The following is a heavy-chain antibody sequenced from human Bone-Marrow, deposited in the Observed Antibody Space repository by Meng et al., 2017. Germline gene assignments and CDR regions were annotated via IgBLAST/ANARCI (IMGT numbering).Heavy chain of an antibody. D-gene: IGHD6-19*01. CDR2: IIPIFGTA. Sequence: SVKVSCKASGGTFSSYAISWVRQAPGQGLEWMGGIIPIFGTANYAQKFQGRVTITADESTSTAYMELSSLRSEDTAVYYCARDHPPYSSGWYEGGYWGQGTRVT. CDR3: ARDHPPYSSGWYEGGY. J-gene: IGHJ4*02. V-gene: IGHV1-69*13. CDR1: GGTFSSYA.